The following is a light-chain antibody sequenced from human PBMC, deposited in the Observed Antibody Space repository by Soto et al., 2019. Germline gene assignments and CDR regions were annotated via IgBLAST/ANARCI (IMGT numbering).Light chain of an antibody. J-gene: IGLJ1*01. CDR3: RSYTSSSTLYV. CDR2: EVS. CDR1: SSDVGGYNY. Sequence: QSALTQPASVSGSPGQSITISCTGTSSDVGGYNYVSWYQQHPGKAPKLMIYEVSNRPSGVSNRFSGSKSGNTASLTSSGLQAEDEADYYCRSYTSSSTLYVFGTGTKLTVL. V-gene: IGLV2-14*01.